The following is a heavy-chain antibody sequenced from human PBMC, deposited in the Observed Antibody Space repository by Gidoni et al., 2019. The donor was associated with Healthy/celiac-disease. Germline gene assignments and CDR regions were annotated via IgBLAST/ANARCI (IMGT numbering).Heavy chain of an antibody. V-gene: IGHV4-39*01. CDR3: ARLNTAMVYDY. D-gene: IGHD5-18*01. Sequence: STYYNPSLKSRVTISVDTSKNQFSLKLSSVTAADTAVYYCARLNTAMVYDYWGQGTLVTVSS. J-gene: IGHJ4*02. CDR2: ST.